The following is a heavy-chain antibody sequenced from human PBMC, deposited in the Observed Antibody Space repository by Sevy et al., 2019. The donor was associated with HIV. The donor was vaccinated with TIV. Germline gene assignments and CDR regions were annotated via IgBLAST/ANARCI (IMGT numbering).Heavy chain of an antibody. CDR1: GFIFSSWE. CDR3: VREGIASGGTHVDV. D-gene: IGHD6-13*01. CDR2: ISSSGSRV. Sequence: GGSLRLSCAASGFIFSSWEMNWVRQAQGKGLEWVSFISSSGSRVYYADSVNGRFTISRDNAKNSLYLQMDSLRAEDTAAYYCVREGIASGGTHVDVWGQGTAVTVSS. J-gene: IGHJ6*02. V-gene: IGHV3-48*03.